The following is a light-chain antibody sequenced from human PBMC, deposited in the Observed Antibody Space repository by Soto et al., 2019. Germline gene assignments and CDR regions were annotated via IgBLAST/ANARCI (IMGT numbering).Light chain of an antibody. J-gene: IGLJ1*01. Sequence: QSALTQPASVSGSPGQSITISCTGTSSDVGSYNLVSWYQQHPGKAPKLMIYEGSKRPSGASNRFSGSKSGNTASLTISGLQAEDEADYYCCSYAGSSTDVFGTGTKLTVL. CDR1: SSDVGSYNL. V-gene: IGLV2-23*01. CDR2: EGS. CDR3: CSYAGSSTDV.